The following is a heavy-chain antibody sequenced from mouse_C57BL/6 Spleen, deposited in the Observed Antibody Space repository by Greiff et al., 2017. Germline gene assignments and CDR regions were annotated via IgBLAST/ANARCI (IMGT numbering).Heavy chain of an antibody. CDR2: IDPSDSYT. CDR3: ARVYYGSSWFAY. J-gene: IGHJ3*01. D-gene: IGHD1-1*01. Sequence: QVQLQQSGAELVMPGASVTLSCKASGYTFTSYWMHWVKQRPGQGLEWIGEIDPSDSYTNYNQKFKGKSTLTVDKSSSTAYMQLSSLTSEDFAVYYCARVYYGSSWFAYWGQGTLVTVSA. V-gene: IGHV1-69*01. CDR1: GYTFTSYW.